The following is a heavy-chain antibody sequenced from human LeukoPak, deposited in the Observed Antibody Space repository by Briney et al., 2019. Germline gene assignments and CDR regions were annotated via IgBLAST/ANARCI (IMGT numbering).Heavy chain of an antibody. J-gene: IGHJ5*02. D-gene: IGHD3-10*01. CDR3: ARAGKNSSSYDH. CDR2: TSHSGST. CDR1: GDSISSYY. Sequence: SETLSLTCIVSGDSISSYYWSWIRQPPGKGLEWIGYTSHSGSTNSNPSLKSRVTISVDTSKNQFSLTLSSVTAADTAMYYCARAGKNSSSYDHWGQGTLVTVSS. V-gene: IGHV4-59*01.